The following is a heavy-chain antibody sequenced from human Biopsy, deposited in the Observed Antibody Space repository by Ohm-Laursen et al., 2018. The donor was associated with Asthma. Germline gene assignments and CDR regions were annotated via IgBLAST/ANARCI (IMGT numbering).Heavy chain of an antibody. CDR1: GYPFTDYY. Sequence: VASVKVSCKSSGYPFTDYYVHWVRQAPGQGLEWMGIINPSGAGTRYAEKFRGRLIVTRDASTRTAFMDLRSLRSDDTAIYFCARARETTNYGDSDFDIWGQGTLITVSS. CDR3: ARARETTNYGDSDFDI. V-gene: IGHV1-46*01. CDR2: INPSGAGT. J-gene: IGHJ4*02. D-gene: IGHD2-8*01.